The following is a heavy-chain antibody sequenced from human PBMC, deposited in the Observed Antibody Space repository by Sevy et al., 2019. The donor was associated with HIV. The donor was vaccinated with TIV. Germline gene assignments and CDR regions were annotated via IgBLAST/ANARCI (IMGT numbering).Heavy chain of an antibody. CDR3: AGDFFGAAAGIYYYYGMDV. Sequence: SETLSLTCTVSGGSVSSGSYYWSWIRQPPGKGLEWIGYIYYSGSTNYNPSLKSRVTISVDTSKNQFSLKLGSVTAADTAVYYCAGDFFGAAAGIYYYYGMDVWGQGTTVTVSS. D-gene: IGHD6-13*01. J-gene: IGHJ6*02. V-gene: IGHV4-61*01. CDR2: IYYSGST. CDR1: GGSVSSGSYY.